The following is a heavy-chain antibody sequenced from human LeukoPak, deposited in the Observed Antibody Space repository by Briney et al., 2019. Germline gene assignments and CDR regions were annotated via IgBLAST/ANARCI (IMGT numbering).Heavy chain of an antibody. CDR2: IYYSGST. CDR3: ARSRLVGTTVIVVARGAFDL. J-gene: IGHJ3*01. D-gene: IGHD3-22*01. V-gene: IGHV4-39*07. Sequence: SETLSLTCTVSGGSISSSYYYWGWIRQPPGKGLEWIGSIYYSGSTYYNPSLKSRVTISRDTPKNQFSLRLSSVTAADTAVYYCARSRLVGTTVIVVARGAFDLWGQGNVVTVSS. CDR1: GGSISSSYYY.